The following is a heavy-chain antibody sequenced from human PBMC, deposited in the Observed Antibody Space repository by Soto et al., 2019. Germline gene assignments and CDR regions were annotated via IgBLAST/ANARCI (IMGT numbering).Heavy chain of an antibody. J-gene: IGHJ4*02. CDR2: ISYSGGST. CDR3: AKDRTYIAEALDY. V-gene: IGHV3-23*01. CDR1: GFTFSSYA. D-gene: IGHD6-19*01. Sequence: EVQLFESGGGSVQPGGSLRLSCAASGFTFSSYAMSWVRQAPGKGLEWVSTISYSGGSTFYADSVKGRFTISRDNSKNTRYLQINSLRAEDTAVYYCAKDRTYIAEALDYWGQGALVTVSS.